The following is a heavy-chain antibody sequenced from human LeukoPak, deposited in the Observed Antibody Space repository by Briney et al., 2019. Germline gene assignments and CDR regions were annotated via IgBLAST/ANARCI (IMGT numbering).Heavy chain of an antibody. CDR3: ARSPSYSGGSRRLDY. V-gene: IGHV4-31*03. D-gene: IGHD2-15*01. Sequence: PSETLSLTCTVSGGSISSGGYYWSWIRQHPGKGLEWIGYIYYSGSTYYNPSLKSRVTISVDTSKNQFSLKLSSVTAADTAVYYCARSPSYSGGSRRLDYWGQGTLVTVSS. CDR1: GGSISSGGYY. J-gene: IGHJ4*02. CDR2: IYYSGST.